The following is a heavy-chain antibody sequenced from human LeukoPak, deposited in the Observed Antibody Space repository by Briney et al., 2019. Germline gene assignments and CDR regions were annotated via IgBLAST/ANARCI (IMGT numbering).Heavy chain of an antibody. CDR2: ISSSSSTI. V-gene: IGHV3-48*04. CDR1: GFTVSSNY. Sequence: GGSLRLSCAASGFTVSSNYMSWVRQAPGKGLEWVSYISSSSSTIYYADSVKGRFTISRDNAKNSLYLQMNSLRAEDTAVYYCARVGYQLLQDYYYGMDVWGQGTTVTVSS. D-gene: IGHD2-2*01. CDR3: ARVGYQLLQDYYYGMDV. J-gene: IGHJ6*02.